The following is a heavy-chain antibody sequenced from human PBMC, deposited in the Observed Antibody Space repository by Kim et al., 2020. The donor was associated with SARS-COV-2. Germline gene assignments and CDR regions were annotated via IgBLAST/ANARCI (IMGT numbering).Heavy chain of an antibody. Sequence: GGSLRLSCTTSGFNFRDQAMSWFRQTPGKGLEWLTFIRRTAHGGTAEYVTSVQGRFTISRDDSASIAYLQMDSLKTDDTAVYYCAGEGFEWGGFDSWGQGPLVTVSS. V-gene: IGHV3-49*03. CDR2: IRRTAHGGTA. J-gene: IGHJ5*01. D-gene: IGHD3-9*01. CDR3: AGEGFEWGGFDS. CDR1: GFNFRDQA.